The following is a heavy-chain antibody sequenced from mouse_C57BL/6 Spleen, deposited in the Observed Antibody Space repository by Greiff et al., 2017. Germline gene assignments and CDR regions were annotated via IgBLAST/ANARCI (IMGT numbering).Heavy chain of an antibody. CDR3: ARGGLLQWFAY. V-gene: IGHV1-9*01. J-gene: IGHJ3*01. Sequence: QVQLQQSGAELMKPGASVKLSCKATGYTFTGYWIEWVKQRPGHGLEWIGEILPGSGSTNYNEKFKGKATFTADTSSYTAYMQPSSLTTEDAATSYCARGGLLQWFAYWGQGTLVTVSA. CDR1: GYTFTGYW. D-gene: IGHD1-1*01. CDR2: ILPGSGST.